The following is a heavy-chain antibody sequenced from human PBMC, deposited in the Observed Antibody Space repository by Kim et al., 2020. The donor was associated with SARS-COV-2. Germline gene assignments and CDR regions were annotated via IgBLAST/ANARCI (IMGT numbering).Heavy chain of an antibody. CDR2: ISGSAAST. D-gene: IGHD2-15*01. CDR1: GFTFSSYV. J-gene: IGHJ5*02. CDR3: ARGDIVLVVPASKWFDP. V-gene: IGHV3-23*01. Sequence: GGSLRLSCAASGFTFSSYVMSWVRQAPGKGLEWVSAISGSAASTYYADSVKGRFTISRDNSKSTLYLQMNSLRAEDTAVYYCARGDIVLVVPASKWFDPWGQGTLVTVSS.